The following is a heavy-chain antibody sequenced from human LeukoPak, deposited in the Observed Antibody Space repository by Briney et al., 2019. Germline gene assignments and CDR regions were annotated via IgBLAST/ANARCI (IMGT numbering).Heavy chain of an antibody. J-gene: IGHJ5*02. V-gene: IGHV4-39*01. Sequence: SETLSLTCTVSGASLSFTSHSWGWVRQSPGKGLEWMATFHSSGSTFYNPSLQSRITISADTSKRQFSLNLSSMTAADTAVYYCARLPTGFPNWFDTWGQGTLVTVSS. CDR2: FHSSGST. CDR1: GASLSFTSHS. CDR3: ARLPTGFPNWFDT. D-gene: IGHD4-17*01.